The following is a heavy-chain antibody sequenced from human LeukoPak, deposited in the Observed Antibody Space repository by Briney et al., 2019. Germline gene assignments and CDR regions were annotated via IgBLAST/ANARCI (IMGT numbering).Heavy chain of an antibody. CDR1: RGSISNYH. CDR2: IHTSGST. CDR3: ARRDISSGWSFDY. D-gene: IGHD6-19*01. Sequence: SETLSLTCTVSRGSISNYHWSWIRQPAGKGLEWIGQIHTSGSTNYNPPLKSRVTMSIDTPENQLSLTIRSVTAADTAVYYCARRDISSGWSFDYWGQGTLVTVSS. J-gene: IGHJ4*02. V-gene: IGHV4-4*07.